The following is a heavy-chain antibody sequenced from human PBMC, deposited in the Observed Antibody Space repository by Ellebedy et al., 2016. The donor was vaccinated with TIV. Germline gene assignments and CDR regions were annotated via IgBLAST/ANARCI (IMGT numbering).Heavy chain of an antibody. CDR1: NGSLSGYY. D-gene: IGHD2-15*01. Sequence: MPSETLSLTCTVSNGSLSGYYWSWIRQPPGKGLEWIGYVLYTGATNYNPSFNSRVSMSVDTPKNQFSLTLSFVTAADTATYYCVRGALYKFDPWGQGTLVTVSS. CDR3: VRGALYKFDP. J-gene: IGHJ5*02. CDR2: VLYTGAT. V-gene: IGHV4-59*01.